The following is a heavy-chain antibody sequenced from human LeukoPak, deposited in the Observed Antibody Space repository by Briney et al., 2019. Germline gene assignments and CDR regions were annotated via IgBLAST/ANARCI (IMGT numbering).Heavy chain of an antibody. V-gene: IGHV4-61*02. CDR1: GGSISSGSYY. J-gene: IGHJ6*03. CDR2: IYTSGST. CDR3: ARVTMTGYYYYYMDV. Sequence: SQTLSLTCTVSGGSISSGSYYWSWIRQPAGKGLEWIGRIYTSGSTNYNPSLKSRVTISVDTSKNQFSLKLSSVTTADTAVYYCARVTMTGYYYYYMDVWGKGTTVTVSS. D-gene: IGHD3-22*01.